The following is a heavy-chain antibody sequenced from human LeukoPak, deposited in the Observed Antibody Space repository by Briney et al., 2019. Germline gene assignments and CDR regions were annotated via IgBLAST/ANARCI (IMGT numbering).Heavy chain of an antibody. Sequence: ASVKVSCKTSGYTFTSYGISWVRQAPGQGLEWMGWISAYNGNTNYAQRLQGRVTMTTDTSTTTAYMELRSLRSDDTAVYYCAKTGAGGYYFSSDYWGQGTLVTVSS. CDR1: GYTFTSYG. CDR3: AKTGAGGYYFSSDY. J-gene: IGHJ4*02. CDR2: ISAYNGNT. D-gene: IGHD3-22*01. V-gene: IGHV1-18*01.